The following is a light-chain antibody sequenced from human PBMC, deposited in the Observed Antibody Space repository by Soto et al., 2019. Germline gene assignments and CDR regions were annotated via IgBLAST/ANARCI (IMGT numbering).Light chain of an antibody. V-gene: IGKV1-5*01. CDR1: QSISSW. CDR2: DAS. CDR3: QQVHDYPIT. J-gene: IGKJ4*01. Sequence: DIQMTQSPSTLSPSVGYRFTMTCRASQSISSWLAWYQQKPWKAPKLLIYDASSLESGVPSRFSGSGSATDFTLTINSLQPEDFATYFCQQVHDYPITFGGGTKVDIK.